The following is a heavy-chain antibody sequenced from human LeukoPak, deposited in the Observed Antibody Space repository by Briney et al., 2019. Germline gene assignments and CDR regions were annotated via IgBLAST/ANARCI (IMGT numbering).Heavy chain of an antibody. V-gene: IGHV4-39*01. CDR1: GGSISSSSYY. CDR3: ASWVCGGDCSYFDY. Sequence: SETLSLTCTVSGGSISSSSYYWGWIRQPPGKGLEWIGSIYYSGSTYYNPSLKSRVTISVDTSKNQFSLKLSSVTAADTAAYYCASWVCGGDCSYFDYWGQGTLVTVSS. D-gene: IGHD2-21*02. J-gene: IGHJ4*02. CDR2: IYYSGST.